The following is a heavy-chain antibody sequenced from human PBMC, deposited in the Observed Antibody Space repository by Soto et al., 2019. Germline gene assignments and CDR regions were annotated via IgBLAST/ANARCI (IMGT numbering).Heavy chain of an antibody. Sequence: QVQLVQSGAEVNKPGSSVKVSCKASGGTFSSYAIRWVRQAPVQGLEWMGGIIPIFGTANYAQKFQGRVTITADESTSPAYMELSSLRSEDTDVYYCASAPDSSSWPYYYGMDVWGKGTTVTVSS. CDR3: ASAPDSSSWPYYYGMDV. D-gene: IGHD6-13*01. CDR2: IIPIFGTA. CDR1: GGTFSSYA. J-gene: IGHJ6*04. V-gene: IGHV1-69*01.